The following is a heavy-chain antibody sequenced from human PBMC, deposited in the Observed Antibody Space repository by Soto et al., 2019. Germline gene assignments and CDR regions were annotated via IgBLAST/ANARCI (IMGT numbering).Heavy chain of an antibody. CDR1: GYTFTSYG. Sequence: QVHLVQSGAEVKKPGASVKVSCKASGYTFTSYGITWVRQAPGQGLEWMGWISAHNGNTDYAQKLQGSVIETRDTSTSTAYMELRSHRSDDTAVYYCARGRYGDYWGQGALVTVSS. CDR3: ARGRYGDY. D-gene: IGHD1-1*01. J-gene: IGHJ4*02. V-gene: IGHV1-18*01. CDR2: ISAHNGNT.